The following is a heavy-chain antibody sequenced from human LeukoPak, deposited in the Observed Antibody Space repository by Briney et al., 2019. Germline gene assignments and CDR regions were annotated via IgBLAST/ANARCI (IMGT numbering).Heavy chain of an antibody. D-gene: IGHD2-8*01. Sequence: PSETLSLTCTVSGYSISSGYYWGWIRQPPGKGLEWIGEINHSGSTNYNPSLKSRVTISVDTSKNQFSLKLSSVTAADTAVYYCARGLRIVLMVYVRRGFDPWGQGTLVTVSS. J-gene: IGHJ5*02. CDR3: ARGLRIVLMVYVRRGFDP. CDR2: INHSGST. CDR1: GYSISSGYY. V-gene: IGHV4-38-2*02.